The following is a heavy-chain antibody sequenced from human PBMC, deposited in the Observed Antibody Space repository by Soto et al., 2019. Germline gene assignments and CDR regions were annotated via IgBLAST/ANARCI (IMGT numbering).Heavy chain of an antibody. CDR1: GGSISSGDYY. CDR2: IHYSGST. Sequence: SETLSLTCTVSGGSISSGDYYWSWIRQPPGKGLEYIGYIHYSGSTYYNPSLKSRVTISVDTSKNQFSLNLSSVTAADTAVYYCTRDYYDSSGYYKFDYWAQGTLVTVSS. D-gene: IGHD3-22*01. V-gene: IGHV4-30-4*01. J-gene: IGHJ4*02. CDR3: TRDYYDSSGYYKFDY.